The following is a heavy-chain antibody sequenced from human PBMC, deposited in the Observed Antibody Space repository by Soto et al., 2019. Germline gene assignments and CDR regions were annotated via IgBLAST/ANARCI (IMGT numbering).Heavy chain of an antibody. V-gene: IGHV5-51*01. Sequence: GESRKISWKGSGYSLTSYWIGWVCQMPGKGLEWMGIIYPGDSDTRYSPSFQGQVTISADKSISTAYLQWSSLKASDTAMYYCARSPGIQLWYGFHAFDIWGQGTMVTVSS. J-gene: IGHJ3*02. CDR1: GYSLTSYW. CDR3: ARSPGIQLWYGFHAFDI. D-gene: IGHD5-18*01. CDR2: IYPGDSDT.